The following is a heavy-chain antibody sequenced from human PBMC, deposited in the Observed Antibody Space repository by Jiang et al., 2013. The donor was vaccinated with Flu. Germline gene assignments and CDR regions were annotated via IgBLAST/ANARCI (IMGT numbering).Heavy chain of an antibody. J-gene: IGHJ4*02. Sequence: LTCSVSDGSISSYFWSWFRQPQEGTGVDWVFLLQWDCQLQPSLRGRVTISVDTSKNQFSLQLTSVTAADTAVYFCARDNSNWPRRFDYWGRGTLVTVSS. V-gene: IGHV4-59*01. CDR2: LLQWDC. D-gene: IGHD6-13*01. CDR1: DGSISSYF. CDR3: ARDNSNWPRRFDY.